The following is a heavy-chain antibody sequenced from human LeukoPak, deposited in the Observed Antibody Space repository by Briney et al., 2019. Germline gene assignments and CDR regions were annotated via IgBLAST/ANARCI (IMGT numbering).Heavy chain of an antibody. J-gene: IGHJ6*03. D-gene: IGHD3-3*01. Sequence: PESLSLTCTVSGGSLSSSSNCWGWIRQPPGKGREWFSSIYYSGSTYYNPCLETRDTISVDTSKTQFYLKPCSVTPAATAVYYCARHIPDFWSGFGDYYYYYMDVWGKGTTVTVSS. CDR3: ARHIPDFWSGFGDYYYYYMDV. CDR1: GGSLSSSSNC. CDR2: IYYSGST. V-gene: IGHV4-39*01.